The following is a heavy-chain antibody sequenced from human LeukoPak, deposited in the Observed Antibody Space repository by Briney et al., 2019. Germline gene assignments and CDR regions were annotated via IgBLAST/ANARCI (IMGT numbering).Heavy chain of an antibody. CDR2: ISYDGSNK. Sequence: GGSLRLSCAASGFTFSSYAMHWVRQAPGKGLEWVAVISYDGSNKYYADSVKGRFTISRDNSKNTLYLQMNSLRAEDTAVYYCAKESGSLLWFGELAHFDYWGQGTLVTVSS. CDR1: GFTFSSYA. V-gene: IGHV3-30*04. CDR3: AKESGSLLWFGELAHFDY. D-gene: IGHD3-10*01. J-gene: IGHJ4*02.